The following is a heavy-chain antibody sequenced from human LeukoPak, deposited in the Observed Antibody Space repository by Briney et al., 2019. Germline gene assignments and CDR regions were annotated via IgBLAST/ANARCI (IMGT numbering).Heavy chain of an antibody. D-gene: IGHD3-10*01. CDR2: MYKSGTT. CDR3: ARDLTMVRGVITNHGFDV. J-gene: IGHJ3*01. CDR1: GGSISSSSYY. V-gene: IGHV4-39*07. Sequence: SETLSLTCTVSGGSISSSSYYWGWSRQPPGKGLEWIGSMYKSGTTYYIPSLKSRVTISVDTSKNQSSLKLTSVTAADSAVYFCARDLTMVRGVITNHGFDVWGQGTMVTVSS.